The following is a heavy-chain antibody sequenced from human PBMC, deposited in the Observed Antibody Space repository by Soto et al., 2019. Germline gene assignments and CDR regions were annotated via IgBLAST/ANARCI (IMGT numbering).Heavy chain of an antibody. V-gene: IGHV3-23*01. CDR2: ISGSGGST. CDR1: GFTFSSYA. J-gene: IGHJ6*02. Sequence: GGSMRLSCAASGFTFSSYAMSWVRQAPGKGLEWVSAISGSGGSTYYADSVKGRFTISRDNSKNTLYLQMNSLRAEDTAVYYCAKVSLPYSSGWYYYYYGMDVWGQGTTVTVSS. D-gene: IGHD6-19*01. CDR3: AKVSLPYSSGWYYYYYGMDV.